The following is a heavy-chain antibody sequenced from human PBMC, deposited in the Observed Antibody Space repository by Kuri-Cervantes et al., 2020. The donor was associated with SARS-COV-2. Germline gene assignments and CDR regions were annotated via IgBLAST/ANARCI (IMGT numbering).Heavy chain of an antibody. D-gene: IGHD2-15*01. CDR1: GYSFTSYW. V-gene: IGHV5-51*01. CDR3: ARQALGYCSGGSCYYPPHFDY. J-gene: IGHJ4*02. CDR2: IYPGDSDT. Sequence: ETLSLTCKGSGYSFTSYWIGWVRQMPGKGLEWMGIIYPGDSDTRYSPSFQGQVTISADKSISTAYLQWSSLKASDTAMYYCARQALGYCSGGSCYYPPHFDYWGQGTLVTVSS.